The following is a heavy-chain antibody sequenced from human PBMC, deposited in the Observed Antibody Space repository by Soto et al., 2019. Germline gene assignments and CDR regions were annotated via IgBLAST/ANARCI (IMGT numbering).Heavy chain of an antibody. Sequence: EVQLVESGGGLVQPGGSLRLSCAASGFTFSSYAISWVRQAPGKGLEWVSAISGSGGSTYYADSVKGRFTSSRDNSKNTLYLQTNSLRAEDTAVYYCAKVAVREVGLTDYWGQGTLVTVSS. CDR2: ISGSGGST. CDR3: AKVAVREVGLTDY. D-gene: IGHD6-19*01. V-gene: IGHV3-23*04. J-gene: IGHJ4*02. CDR1: GFTFSSYA.